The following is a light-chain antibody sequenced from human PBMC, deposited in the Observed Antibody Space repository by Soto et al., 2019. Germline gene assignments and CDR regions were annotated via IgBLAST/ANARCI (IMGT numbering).Light chain of an antibody. CDR1: QSISSW. CDR3: HQYNSYSRT. Sequence: DIQMTHSPSTLSASIVDRVTITCRASQSISSWLAWYQQKPGKAPKLLIYKATTLESGVPSRFSGSGYGTEFTLTISSLQSDDFATYYCHQYNSYSRTFGQGTKVDI. CDR2: KAT. J-gene: IGKJ1*01. V-gene: IGKV1-5*03.